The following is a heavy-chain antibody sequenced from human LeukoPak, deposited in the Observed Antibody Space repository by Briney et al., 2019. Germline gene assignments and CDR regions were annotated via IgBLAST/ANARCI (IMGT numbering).Heavy chain of an antibody. D-gene: IGHD6-13*01. CDR1: GFTFSSYW. CDR3: ARGVRGIYAFDI. Sequence: GGSLRLSCAASGFTFSSYWMHWVRQAPGKGLVWVSRINTDGSSTSYADSVKGRFTLSRDNAKNTLYLQMNSLRAEDTAVYYCARGVRGIYAFDIWGQGTMVTVSS. J-gene: IGHJ3*02. CDR2: INTDGSST. V-gene: IGHV3-74*01.